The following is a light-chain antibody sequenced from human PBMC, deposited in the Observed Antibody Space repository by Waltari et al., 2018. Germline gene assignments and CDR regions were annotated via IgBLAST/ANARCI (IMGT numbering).Light chain of an antibody. CDR3: QQSYTSPPT. Sequence: DIQMTQSPSSLSASVGDRVTITCRASQSISTYLNWYQHKPGKAPKFLIYVASTLQSGVPSRFSGSGSGTEFTLTISDLQPEDFATYYCQQSYTSPPTFGLGTKVDIK. V-gene: IGKV1-39*01. CDR1: QSISTY. J-gene: IGKJ1*01. CDR2: VAS.